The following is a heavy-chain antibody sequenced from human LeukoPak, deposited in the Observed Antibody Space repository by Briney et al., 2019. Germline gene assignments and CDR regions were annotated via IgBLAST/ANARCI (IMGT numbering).Heavy chain of an antibody. CDR3: ASGCSSTSCYSPWLFDL. Sequence: SETLSLTCAVSGGSISSGGYSWSWIRQPPGKGLEWIGYIYHSGSTYYNPSLKSRVTISVDRSKNQFSLKLSSVTAAVTAVYYCASGCSSTSCYSPWLFDLWGRGTLVTVSS. D-gene: IGHD2-2*01. J-gene: IGHJ2*01. V-gene: IGHV4-30-2*01. CDR2: IYHSGST. CDR1: GGSISSGGYS.